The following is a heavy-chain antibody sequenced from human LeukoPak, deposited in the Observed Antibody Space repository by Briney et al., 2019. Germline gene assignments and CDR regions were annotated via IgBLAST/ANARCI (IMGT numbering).Heavy chain of an antibody. V-gene: IGHV1-8*01. Sequence: GASVKVSCKASGYTFTSYDSNWVRQATGQGLEWMGWMNPNSGNTGYAQKFQGRVTMTRNTSISTAYMELSSLRSEDTAVYYCARGTIGYSYGYEGYYFDYWGQGTLVTVSS. CDR1: GYTFTSYD. CDR3: ARGTIGYSYGYEGYYFDY. J-gene: IGHJ4*02. CDR2: MNPNSGNT. D-gene: IGHD5-18*01.